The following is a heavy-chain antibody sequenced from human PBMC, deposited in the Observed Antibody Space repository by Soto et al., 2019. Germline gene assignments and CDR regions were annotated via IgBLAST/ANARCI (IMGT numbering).Heavy chain of an antibody. V-gene: IGHV3-74*01. CDR1: GFTFSSYW. D-gene: IGHD1-26*01. Sequence: EVQLVESGGGLVQPGGSLRLSCAVSGFTFSSYWMHWVRQAPGKGLVWVSRIKTDGSSTNYADSVKGRFTISRDNAKNTLYLQLNSLRAEDTAVYYCARVGSGRYWFDYWGQGTLVTVSS. J-gene: IGHJ4*02. CDR3: ARVGSGRYWFDY. CDR2: IKTDGSST.